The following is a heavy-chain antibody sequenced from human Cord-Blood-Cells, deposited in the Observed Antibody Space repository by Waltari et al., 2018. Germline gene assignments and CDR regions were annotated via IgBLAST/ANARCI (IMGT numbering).Heavy chain of an antibody. CDR1: GGTFSSYA. J-gene: IGHJ2*01. D-gene: IGHD1-7*01. CDR2: IVPILGIA. Sequence: QVQLVQSGAEVKKPGSSVKVSCKASGGTFSSYAISWVRQAPGQGLEWMGRIVPILGIANDAQKFQGIVTITADKSTSTAYMELSSLRSEDTAVYYCARGHQGGTTAWYFDLWGRGTLVTVSS. CDR3: ARGHQGGTTAWYFDL. V-gene: IGHV1-69*09.